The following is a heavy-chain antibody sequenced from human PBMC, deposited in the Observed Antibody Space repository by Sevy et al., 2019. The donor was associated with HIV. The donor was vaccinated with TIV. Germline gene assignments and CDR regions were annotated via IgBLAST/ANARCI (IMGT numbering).Heavy chain of an antibody. V-gene: IGHV4-34*01. CDR2: INHSGST. D-gene: IGHD3-3*01. CDR1: GGSFSGYY. Sequence: SENLSLTCAVYGGSFSGYYWSWIRQPPGKGLEWIGEINHSGSTNYNPSLKSRVTISVDTSKNQFSLKLSSVTAADTAVYYCARESDYDFWSGYSPAYYYGMDVWGQGTTVTVSS. CDR3: ARESDYDFWSGYSPAYYYGMDV. J-gene: IGHJ6*02.